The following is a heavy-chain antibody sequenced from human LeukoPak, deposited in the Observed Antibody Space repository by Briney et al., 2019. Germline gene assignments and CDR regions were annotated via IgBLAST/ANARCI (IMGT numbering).Heavy chain of an antibody. V-gene: IGHV3-15*04. Sequence: GGSLRLSCAASGFTFSSYGMHWVRQIPGKGLEWVGRIESKTDGGTTDYAAPVKGRFTISRDDSTNTLYLQMNSLKSEDTAVYYCTTYGSGRKFDYWGQGILVTVSS. J-gene: IGHJ4*02. CDR2: IESKTDGGTT. CDR3: TTYGSGRKFDY. D-gene: IGHD3-10*01. CDR1: GFTFSSYG.